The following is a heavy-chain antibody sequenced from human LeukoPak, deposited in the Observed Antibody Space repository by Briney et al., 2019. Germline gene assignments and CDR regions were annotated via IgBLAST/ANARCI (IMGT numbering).Heavy chain of an antibody. V-gene: IGHV1-2*02. J-gene: IGHJ6*02. CDR2: INPNSGGT. CDR1: GYTFTDYY. D-gene: IGHD4-17*01. CDR3: ARSPDYGDQYYYYYYGMDV. Sequence: ASVKVSCKASGYTFTDYYMHWVRQAPGQGLEWMGWINPNSGGTNYAQKFQGRVTMTRDTSISTAYMELSRLRSDDTAVYYCARSPDYGDQYYYYYYGMDVWGQGTTVTVSS.